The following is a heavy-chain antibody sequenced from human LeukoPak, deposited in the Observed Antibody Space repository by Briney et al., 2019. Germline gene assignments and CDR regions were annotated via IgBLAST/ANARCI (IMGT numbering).Heavy chain of an antibody. V-gene: IGHV3-9*01. CDR2: ISWNSGSI. D-gene: IGHD6-13*01. Sequence: GRSLRPSCAASGFTFDDYAMHWVRQAPGKGLEWVSGISWNSGSIGYADAVKGRFTISRDNAKNSLYLQMNSLRAEDTALYYCAKDVYSSSWYAFDYWGQGTLVTVSS. CDR3: AKDVYSSSWYAFDY. CDR1: GFTFDDYA. J-gene: IGHJ4*02.